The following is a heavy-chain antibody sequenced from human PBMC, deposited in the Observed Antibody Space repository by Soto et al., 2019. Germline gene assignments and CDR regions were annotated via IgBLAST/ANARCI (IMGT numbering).Heavy chain of an antibody. CDR2: IIPIFGTA. Sequence: QVQLVQSGAEVKKPGSSVKVSCKASGGTFSSYAISWVRQAPGQGLEWMGGIIPIFGTANYAQKFQGRVTSTADEDTSTAYLGRSSLRSEDTVVYYCARGPSRSWLATYFDRWGRGALVTVSS. D-gene: IGHD6-13*01. CDR3: ARGPSRSWLATYFDR. J-gene: IGHJ2*01. V-gene: IGHV1-69*12. CDR1: GGTFSSYA.